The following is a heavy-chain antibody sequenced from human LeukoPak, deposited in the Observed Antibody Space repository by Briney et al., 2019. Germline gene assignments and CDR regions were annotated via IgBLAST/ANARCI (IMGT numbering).Heavy chain of an antibody. J-gene: IGHJ4*02. CDR2: ISGGGGST. V-gene: IGHV3-23*01. CDR3: AKNFQWEVGY. CDR1: GFTFSSYA. D-gene: IGHD1-26*01. Sequence: GGSLRLSCAASGFTFSSYAMSWVRRAPGKGLEWVSGISGGGGSTYHAASVKGRFTISRDNSKNTLYLQMNSLRAEDTAIYYCAKNFQWEVGYWGQGTLVTVSS.